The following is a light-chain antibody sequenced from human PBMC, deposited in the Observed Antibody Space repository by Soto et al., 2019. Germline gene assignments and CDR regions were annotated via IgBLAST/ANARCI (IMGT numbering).Light chain of an antibody. Sequence: QSVLTQPASVSGSPGQSITISCTGTSSDVGSYNLVSWYQQHPGKAPKLMIYEGSKRPSGVSNRFSGSKSGNTASLTISGLQAEDEADYYCCSYRSGTSPYYVFGTGTKLTVL. CDR2: EGS. CDR1: SSDVGSYNL. J-gene: IGLJ1*01. V-gene: IGLV2-14*02. CDR3: CSYRSGTSPYYV.